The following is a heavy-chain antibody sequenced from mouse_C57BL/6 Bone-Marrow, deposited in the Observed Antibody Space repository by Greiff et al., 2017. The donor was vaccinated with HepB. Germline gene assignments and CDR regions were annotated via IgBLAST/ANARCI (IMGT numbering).Heavy chain of an antibody. Sequence: QVQLQQPGTELAKPGASVKLSCKASGYTFTSYWMHWVKQRPGQGLEWIGNINPSNGGTNYNEKFKSKATLTVDKSSSTAYMQLSSLTSEDSAVYYCAREDYYGSSRWYFDVWGTGTTVTVSS. CDR2: INPSNGGT. CDR1: GYTFTSYW. D-gene: IGHD1-1*01. CDR3: AREDYYGSSRWYFDV. V-gene: IGHV1-53*01. J-gene: IGHJ1*03.